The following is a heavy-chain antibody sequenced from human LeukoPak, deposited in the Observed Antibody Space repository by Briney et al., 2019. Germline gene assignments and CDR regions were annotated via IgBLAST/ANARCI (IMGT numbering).Heavy chain of an antibody. CDR3: AREVGLGDYSVDY. D-gene: IGHD4-17*01. CDR2: INPNSGGT. J-gene: IGHJ4*02. V-gene: IGHV1-2*02. Sequence: ASVKVSCKASGYTFTGYYMHWVRQAPGQGLEWTGWINPNSGGTNYAQKFQGRVTMTRDTSISTAYMELSRLRSDDTAVYYCAREVGLGDYSVDYWGQGTLVTVSS. CDR1: GYTFTGYY.